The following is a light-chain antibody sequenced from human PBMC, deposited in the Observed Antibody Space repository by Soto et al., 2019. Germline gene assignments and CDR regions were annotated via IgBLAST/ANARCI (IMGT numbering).Light chain of an antibody. J-gene: IGLJ3*02. CDR2: QVT. V-gene: IGLV2-14*02. CDR3: SSYVVSYSWV. CDR1: SDVVGNYNL. Sequence: QSVLTQPASVSGSPGQSITISCTGTSDVVGNYNLVSWYQQHPGKAPKLIIYQVTKRPSGVPDRFSASKSGNTASLTVSGLQAEDEADYYCSSYVVSYSWVFGGGTKVTVL.